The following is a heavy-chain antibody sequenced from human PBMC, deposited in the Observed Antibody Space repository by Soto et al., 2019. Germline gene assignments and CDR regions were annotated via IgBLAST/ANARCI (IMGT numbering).Heavy chain of an antibody. CDR1: GFPVTNYW. CDR3: AKNHDSSGYPNFSDY. V-gene: IGHV3-74*01. J-gene: IGHJ4*02. CDR2: ISPDGSDV. D-gene: IGHD3-22*01. Sequence: GGSLGLSCAASGFPVTNYWMNWVRQTPGKGLMWVSRISPDGSDVGYADSVKGRFTISRDNSKNTLYLQMNSLRAEDTAVYYCAKNHDSSGYPNFSDYWGQGTLVTVSS.